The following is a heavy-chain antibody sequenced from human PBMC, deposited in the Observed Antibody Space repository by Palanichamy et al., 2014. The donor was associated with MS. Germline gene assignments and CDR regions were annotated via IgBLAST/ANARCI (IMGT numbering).Heavy chain of an antibody. J-gene: IGHJ4*02. CDR3: AREATIFGVKKYYFDY. CDR1: DFSISSGHY. Sequence: QVRLQESGPGLVKPSETLSLTCTVSDFSISSGHYWGWIRQPPGRGLEWIGSIYHSGTSYYNPSLKSRVTISVDASKNHFSLRLSSVTAADTAAYYCAREATIFGVKKYYFDYWGQGTLVTVSS. D-gene: IGHD3-3*01. V-gene: IGHV4-38-2*02. CDR2: IYHSGTS.